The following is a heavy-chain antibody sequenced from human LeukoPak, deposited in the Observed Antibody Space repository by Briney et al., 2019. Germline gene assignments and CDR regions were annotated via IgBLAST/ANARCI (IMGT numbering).Heavy chain of an antibody. CDR2: INHSGST. Sequence: SETLSLTCAVYGGSFSGYYWSWIRQPPGKGLEWIGEINHSGSTNYNPSLKSRVTISVDTSKNQFSLKLSSVTAADTAVYYCASGRETNDCSSTSCYGLSLDYWGQGTLVTVSS. V-gene: IGHV4-34*01. CDR3: ASGRETNDCSSTSCYGLSLDY. CDR1: GGSFSGYY. J-gene: IGHJ4*02. D-gene: IGHD2-2*01.